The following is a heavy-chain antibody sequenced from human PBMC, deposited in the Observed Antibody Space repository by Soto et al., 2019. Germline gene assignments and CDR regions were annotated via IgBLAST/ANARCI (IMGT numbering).Heavy chain of an antibody. V-gene: IGHV4-34*01. CDR2: INHSGST. D-gene: IGHD1-1*01. J-gene: IGHJ4*02. CDR3: ARGGTQLGNSKGYFDY. CDR1: GGSFSGYY. Sequence: SETLSLTCAVYGGSFSGYYWSWIRQPPGKGLEWIGEINHSGSTNYNPSLKSRVTISVDTSKNQFSLKLSSVTAADTAVYYCARGGTQLGNSKGYFDYWGQGTLVTVAS.